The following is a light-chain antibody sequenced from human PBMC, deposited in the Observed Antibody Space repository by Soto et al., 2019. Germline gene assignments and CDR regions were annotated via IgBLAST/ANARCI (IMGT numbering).Light chain of an antibody. CDR1: QSVSSS. CDR2: GAS. J-gene: IGKJ1*01. Sequence: EIVMTQSPATLSVSPGERATLSCRASQSVSSSLAWYQQKPGQAPRLLIYGASTRATGIPDRFSGSGSGTEFTLTISSLQSEDFAVYYCQQYNNWPLFGQGTKVEI. V-gene: IGKV3-15*01. CDR3: QQYNNWPL.